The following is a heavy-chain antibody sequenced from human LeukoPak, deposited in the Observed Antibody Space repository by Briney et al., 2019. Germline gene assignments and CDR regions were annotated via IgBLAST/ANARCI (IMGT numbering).Heavy chain of an antibody. V-gene: IGHV3-64*01. CDR3: ARGGTVTIVGGVHYFDC. Sequence: GGSLRPSCAASGFTFSSYAMHWVRQAPGKGLESVSGISSNGDTTYYANSVKGRFSISRDNSKNTLYLQMGSLRDEDMAVYYCARGGTVTIVGGVHYFDCWGQGTLVTVSS. CDR1: GFTFSSYA. J-gene: IGHJ4*02. D-gene: IGHD1-26*01. CDR2: ISSNGDTT.